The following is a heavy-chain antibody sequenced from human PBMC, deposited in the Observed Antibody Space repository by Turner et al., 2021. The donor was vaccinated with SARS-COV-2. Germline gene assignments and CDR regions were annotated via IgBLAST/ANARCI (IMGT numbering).Heavy chain of an antibody. CDR3: ARDRDYDSSGYWEQS. J-gene: IGHJ4*02. D-gene: IGHD3-22*01. CDR1: GGTFSSYA. CDR2: IIPIFDTT. V-gene: IGHV1-69*06. Sequence: VQLVQSGAGVRKPRSPVKVSCKASGGTFSSYAISWVRQAPGQGLEWMGGIIPIFDTTNYAQKFHGRVTITADKSTSTAYMELSGLRSEDTAVYYCARDRDYDSSGYWEQSWGQGTLVTVSS.